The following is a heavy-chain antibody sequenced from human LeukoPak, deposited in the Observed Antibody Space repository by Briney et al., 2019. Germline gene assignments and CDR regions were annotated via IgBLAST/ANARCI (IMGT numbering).Heavy chain of an antibody. CDR3: AKFRLAGGDLDYYYMDV. D-gene: IGHD2-21*02. CDR1: GFTFSSYA. CDR2: ISGSGGST. V-gene: IGHV3-23*01. Sequence: GGSLRLSCAASGFTFSSYAMSWVRQAPGKGLEWVSAISGSGGSTYYADSVKGRFTISRDNSKNTLYVQMNSLRAEDTAVYYCAKFRLAGGDLDYYYMDVWGKGTTVTVSS. J-gene: IGHJ6*03.